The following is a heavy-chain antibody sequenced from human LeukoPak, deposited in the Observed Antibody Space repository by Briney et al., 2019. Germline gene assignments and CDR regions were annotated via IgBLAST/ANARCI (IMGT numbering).Heavy chain of an antibody. CDR1: GFSFASYW. Sequence: GESLKISCKGSGFSFASYWIAWVRQMAGEGLEWMGIMNPGNSDTRYSPSFQGQVTFSADKSISTAYLQWSSLKASDTAMYYCARRIAATGREFDYWGQGTLVTVSS. D-gene: IGHD6-13*01. J-gene: IGHJ4*02. CDR3: ARRIAATGREFDY. V-gene: IGHV5-51*01. CDR2: MNPGNSDT.